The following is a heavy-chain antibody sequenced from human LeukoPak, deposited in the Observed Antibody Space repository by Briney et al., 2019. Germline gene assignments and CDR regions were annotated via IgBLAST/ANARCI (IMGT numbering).Heavy chain of an antibody. Sequence: GGSLRLSCAASGFTFSSFGMHWVRQAPGKGLEWVAFIRYDGSTKHYADSVKGRFTFSRDNSKNTLYLQMNGLRAEDTAVYYCARGLSSDYWGQGTLVTVSS. J-gene: IGHJ4*02. CDR3: ARGLSSDY. CDR2: IRYDGSTK. V-gene: IGHV3-30*02. CDR1: GFTFSSFG.